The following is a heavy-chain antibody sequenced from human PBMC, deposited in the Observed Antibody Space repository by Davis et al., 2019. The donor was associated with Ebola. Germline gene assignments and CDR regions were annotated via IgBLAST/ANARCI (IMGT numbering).Heavy chain of an antibody. J-gene: IGHJ5*02. V-gene: IGHV4-39*01. CDR2: IYYSGTT. CDR3: ARGNIAVVVASTGTYNWFDP. CDR1: GDSITNTNYY. D-gene: IGHD2-15*01. Sequence: PSETLSLTCTVSGDSITNTNYYWGWIRQPPGKGLEWIGNIYYSGTTYYNSSLKSRVTISIDTSKNQVSLKLNSVTAADTAVYYCARGNIAVVVASTGTYNWFDPWGQGTPVTVSS.